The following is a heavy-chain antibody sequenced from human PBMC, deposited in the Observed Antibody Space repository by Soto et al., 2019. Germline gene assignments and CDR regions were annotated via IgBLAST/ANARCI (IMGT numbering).Heavy chain of an antibody. CDR2: IKSKTDGGTT. J-gene: IGHJ6*02. Sequence: TGGSLRLSCAASGFTFSNAWMNWVRQAPGKGLEWVGRIKSKTDGGTTDYAAPVKGRFTISRDDSKNTLYLQMNSLKTEDTAVYYCTTDRGQQPTTLQYYGMDVWGQGTTVTVSS. V-gene: IGHV3-15*07. D-gene: IGHD6-13*01. CDR3: TTDRGQQPTTLQYYGMDV. CDR1: GFTFSNAW.